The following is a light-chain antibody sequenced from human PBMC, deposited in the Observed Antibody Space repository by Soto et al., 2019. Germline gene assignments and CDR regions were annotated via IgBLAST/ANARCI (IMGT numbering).Light chain of an antibody. CDR2: GNS. J-gene: IGLJ1*01. CDR3: QSYDSSLSAHYV. CDR1: RSNIGATYD. V-gene: IGLV1-40*01. Sequence: QAVLTQPPSVCGSPGQRVTISCTGRRSNIGATYDVQWYQQLPGTAAKLLIYGNSNRPSGVPDRFSGSKSGTSASLAITGLQADDEADYYCQSYDSSLSAHYVFGTGTKVTVL.